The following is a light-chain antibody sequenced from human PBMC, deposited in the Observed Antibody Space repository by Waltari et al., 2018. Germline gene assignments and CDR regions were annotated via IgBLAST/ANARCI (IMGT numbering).Light chain of an antibody. V-gene: IGKV1-39*01. J-gene: IGKJ2*01. CDR1: QSISSY. CDR2: AAS. Sequence: DLQMTQSPSSLSASVGDRVPITCRASQSISSYLNWYQQKPGKAPKLLIYAASSLQSGVPSRFSGSGSGTDFTLTISSLQPEDFATYYCQQSYSTPGTFGQGTKLEIK. CDR3: QQSYSTPGT.